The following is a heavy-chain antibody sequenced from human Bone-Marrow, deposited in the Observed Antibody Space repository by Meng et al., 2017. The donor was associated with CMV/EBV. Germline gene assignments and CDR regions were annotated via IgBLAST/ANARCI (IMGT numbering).Heavy chain of an antibody. J-gene: IGHJ6*02. Sequence: GGSLRLSCAASGFTFSSYAMHWVRQAPGKGLEWVAVISYDGSNKYYADSVKGRFTISRDNSKNTLYLQMNSLRAEDTAVYYCARDRIGLVYGMDVWGQGTTVTVSS. D-gene: IGHD2-21*01. V-gene: IGHV3-30*04. CDR3: ARDRIGLVYGMDV. CDR1: GFTFSSYA. CDR2: ISYDGSNK.